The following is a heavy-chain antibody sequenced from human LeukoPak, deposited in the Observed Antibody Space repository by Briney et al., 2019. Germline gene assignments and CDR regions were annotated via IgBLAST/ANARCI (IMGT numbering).Heavy chain of an antibody. Sequence: GGSLRLSCAASGFTFSTYWMNWVRQAPGKGLEWVANINQHGNEKYYVDSVKGRFTISRDNGKNSLYLEMNSLRAEDTAVYYCATGTEMDRGVIVNGHLDYWGQGTLVTASS. CDR2: INQHGNEK. V-gene: IGHV3-7*01. D-gene: IGHD3-10*01. CDR1: GFTFSTYW. J-gene: IGHJ4*02. CDR3: ATGTEMDRGVIVNGHLDY.